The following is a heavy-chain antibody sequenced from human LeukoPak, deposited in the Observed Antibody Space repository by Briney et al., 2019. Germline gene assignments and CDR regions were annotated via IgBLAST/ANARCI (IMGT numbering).Heavy chain of an antibody. CDR3: AKPPGLRRPDP. D-gene: IGHD5-12*01. CDR1: GGSISSSSYY. J-gene: IGHJ5*02. V-gene: IGHV4-39*01. Sequence: SETLSLTCTVSGGSISSSSYYWGWIRQPPGKGLEWIGSIYYSGSTYYNPSLKSRVTISYTSKNQFSLKLNSVTAADTAVYFCAKPPGLRRPDPWGQGTLVTVFS. CDR2: IYYSGST.